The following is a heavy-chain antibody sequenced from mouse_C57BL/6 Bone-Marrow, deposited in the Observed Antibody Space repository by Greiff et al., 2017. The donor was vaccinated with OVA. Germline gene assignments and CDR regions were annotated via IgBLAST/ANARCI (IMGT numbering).Heavy chain of an antibody. CDR3: ARQGRLRAWFAY. Sequence: EVKLVESGGDLVKPGGSLKLSCAASGFTFSSYGMSWVRQTPDKRLEWVATISSGGSYTYYPDSVKGRFTISRDNAKNTLYLQMSSLKSEDTAMYYCARQGRLRAWFAYWGQGTLVTVSA. V-gene: IGHV5-6*01. J-gene: IGHJ3*01. D-gene: IGHD2-4*01. CDR1: GFTFSSYG. CDR2: ISSGGSYT.